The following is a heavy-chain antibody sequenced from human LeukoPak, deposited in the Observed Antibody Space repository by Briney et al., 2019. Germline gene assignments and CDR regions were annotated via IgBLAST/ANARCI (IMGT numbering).Heavy chain of an antibody. Sequence: TFTXYAXHWVRQAPGQRLEWMGWINAGNGNTKYSQKFQGRVTITRDTSASTAYMELSSLRSEDTAVYYCARDRDPSQWLVMVYWGQGTLVTVSS. CDR1: TFTXYA. CDR2: INAGNGNT. J-gene: IGHJ4*02. CDR3: ARDRDPSQWLVMVY. V-gene: IGHV1-3*01. D-gene: IGHD6-19*01.